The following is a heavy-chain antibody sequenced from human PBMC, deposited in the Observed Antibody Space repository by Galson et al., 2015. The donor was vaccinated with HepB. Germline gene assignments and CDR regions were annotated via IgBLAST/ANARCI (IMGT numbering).Heavy chain of an antibody. CDR1: GFTFSSYA. V-gene: IGHV3-30-3*01. CDR2: ISYDGSNK. J-gene: IGHJ4*02. Sequence: SLRLSCAASGFTFSSYAMHWVRQAPGKGLEWVAVISYDGSNKYYADSVKGRFTISRDNSKNTLYLQMNSLRAEDTAVYYCARDFGGDYASGLDYWGQGTLVTVSS. D-gene: IGHD4-17*01. CDR3: ARDFGGDYASGLDY.